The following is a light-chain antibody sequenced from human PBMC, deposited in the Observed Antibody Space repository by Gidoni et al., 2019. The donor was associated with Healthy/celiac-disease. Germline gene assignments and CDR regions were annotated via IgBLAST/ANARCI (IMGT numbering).Light chain of an antibody. Sequence: DIVMTQSPDSLAVSLGERATINCKSRQTVVYSSNNKNYLAWYQQKPGQPPKLLIYWASTREAGVPDRCSGSGSRTDFTLTSSRQQAEDVAVYYYQQYCSTSYTFGQGTKLEIK. CDR2: WAS. CDR1: QTVVYSSNNKNY. CDR3: QQYCSTSYT. J-gene: IGKJ2*01. V-gene: IGKV4-1*01.